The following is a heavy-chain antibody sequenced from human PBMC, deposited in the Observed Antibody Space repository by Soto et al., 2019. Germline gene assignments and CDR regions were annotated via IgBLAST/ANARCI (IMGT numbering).Heavy chain of an antibody. CDR1: GVSFSTFW. V-gene: IGHV3-7*03. Sequence: EVQLVESGGGLVQPGGSLRLSCAASGVSFSTFWMTWVRQAPGKGLDWVANINEAGSEKNYADSVKGRFTIYRDNAEKSLYLHMDSLRAEDTAVYYCARGRGMGLWGQGTTVTVSS. J-gene: IGHJ6*02. CDR2: INEAGSEK. CDR3: ARGRGMGL.